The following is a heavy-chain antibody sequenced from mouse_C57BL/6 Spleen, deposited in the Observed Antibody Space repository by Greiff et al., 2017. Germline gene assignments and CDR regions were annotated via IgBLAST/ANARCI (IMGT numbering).Heavy chain of an antibody. CDR3: ARLITTVGYAMDY. V-gene: IGHV1-69*01. J-gene: IGHJ4*01. CDR2: IDPSDSYT. Sequence: QVQLQQPGAELVMPGASVKLSCKASGYTFTSYWMHWVKQRPGQGLEWIGEIDPSDSYTNYNQKFKGKSTLTVDKSSSTAYMQLSSLTSEDSAVYYCARLITTVGYAMDYWGQGTSVTVSS. D-gene: IGHD1-1*01. CDR1: GYTFTSYW.